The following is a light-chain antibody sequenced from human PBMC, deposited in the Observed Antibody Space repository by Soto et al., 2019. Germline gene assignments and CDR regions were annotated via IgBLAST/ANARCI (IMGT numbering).Light chain of an antibody. CDR1: QNVDSNY. V-gene: IGKV3-20*01. CDR2: AAS. CDR3: QQYGYLSWT. Sequence: EIVLTQSPGTLSLSPGERATLSCRASQNVDSNYLAWYQQKPGQAPRIIIFAASGRATGIPDRFSGSGPGTDLTLTISRLEPEDFAVYYCQQYGYLSWTFGQGTKVEIK. J-gene: IGKJ1*01.